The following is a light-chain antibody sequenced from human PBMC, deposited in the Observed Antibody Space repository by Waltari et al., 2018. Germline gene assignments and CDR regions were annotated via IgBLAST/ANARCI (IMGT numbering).Light chain of an antibody. CDR3: AAWDDSLKGV. J-gene: IGLJ2*01. CDR2: SNN. V-gene: IGLV1-44*01. Sequence: QSVLTQPPSASGTPGQRVTISCSGSSSSIGSKTVNWYQQLPGMAPKPLIYSNNQRPPGVPDRFSGSKSGTSASLAISGLQSEDEADYYCAAWDDSLKGVFGGGTKLTVL. CDR1: SSSIGSKT.